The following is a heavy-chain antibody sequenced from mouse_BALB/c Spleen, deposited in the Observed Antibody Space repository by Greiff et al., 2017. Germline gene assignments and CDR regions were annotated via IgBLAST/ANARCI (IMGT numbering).Heavy chain of an antibody. V-gene: IGHV14-4*02. CDR3: NYEYYGSSCHWFAY. CDR1: GFNIKVYH. J-gene: IGHJ3*01. CDR2: IDPENGDT. Sequence: VQLVESGAELVRSGASVKLSCTASGFNIKVYHMHWVKQRPEQGLEWIGRIDPENGDTEYAPKFQGKATMTADTSSNTAYLQLSSLTTEDTAVYYCNYEYYGSSCHWFAYWGQGTLVTDSA. D-gene: IGHD1-1*01.